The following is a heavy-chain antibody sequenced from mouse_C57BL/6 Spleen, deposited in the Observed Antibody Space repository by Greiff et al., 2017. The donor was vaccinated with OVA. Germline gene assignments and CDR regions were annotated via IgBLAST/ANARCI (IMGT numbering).Heavy chain of an antibody. Sequence: QVQLKESGAELVMPGASVKLSCKASGYTFTSYWMHWVKQRPGQGLEWIGEIDPSDSYTNYNQKFKGKSTLTVDKSSSTAYMQLSSLTSEDSAVYCGTRDDCSSSSWLAYWGQGTLVTVSA. CDR1: GYTFTSYW. D-gene: IGHD1-1*01. V-gene: IGHV1-69*01. J-gene: IGHJ3*01. CDR2: IDPSDSYT. CDR3: TRDDCSSSSWLAY.